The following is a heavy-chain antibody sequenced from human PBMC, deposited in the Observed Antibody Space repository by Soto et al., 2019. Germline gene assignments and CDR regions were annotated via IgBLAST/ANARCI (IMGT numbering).Heavy chain of an antibody. D-gene: IGHD2-15*01. CDR2: IYHSGST. Sequence: QLQLQESGSGLVKPSQTLSLTCAVSGGSITSGGYSWSWIRQPPGKGLEWIANIYHSGSTYYNPSLKSRVPISLTRSNNQFYLDLSSVTAADTAVYYCARVVVVPAIWGDYFDYWGQGTLVTVSS. J-gene: IGHJ4*02. CDR3: ARVVVVPAIWGDYFDY. CDR1: GGSITSGGYS. V-gene: IGHV4-30-2*01.